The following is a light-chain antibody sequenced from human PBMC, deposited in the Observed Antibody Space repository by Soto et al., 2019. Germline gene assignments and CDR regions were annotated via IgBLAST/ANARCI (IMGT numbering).Light chain of an antibody. CDR1: QSVSSS. CDR3: QQYNNWPPWT. J-gene: IGKJ1*01. CDR2: GAS. Sequence: EIVMTQSPATLSVSPGERATLSCRASQSVSSSLAWYQQKPGQAPRLLIYGASTRATGIPARFSGSGSGTEFTLTISRLQSVDFAVYYCQQYNNWPPWTFGQGTKVEIK. V-gene: IGKV3-15*01.